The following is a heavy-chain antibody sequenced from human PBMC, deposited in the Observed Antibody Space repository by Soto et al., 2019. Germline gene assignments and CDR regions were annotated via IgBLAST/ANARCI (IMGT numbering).Heavy chain of an antibody. V-gene: IGHV3-9*01. CDR2: ISWNSGSI. CDR3: AKDRGGYHDAFDI. J-gene: IGHJ3*02. CDR1: GFTFDDYA. D-gene: IGHD3-22*01. Sequence: GGSLRLSCSASGFTFDDYAMHWVRQAPGKGLEWVSGISWNSGSIGYADSVKGRFTISRDNAKNSLYLQMNSLRAEDTALYYCAKDRGGYHDAFDIWGQGTMVTVSS.